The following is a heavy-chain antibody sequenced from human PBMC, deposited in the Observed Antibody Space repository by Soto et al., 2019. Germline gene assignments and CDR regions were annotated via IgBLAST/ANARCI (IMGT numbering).Heavy chain of an antibody. CDR2: ISAYNGNT. D-gene: IGHD3-10*01. V-gene: IGHV1-18*01. J-gene: IGHJ5*02. CDR1: GYTFTSYG. CDR3: ARDYGFGELFAP. Sequence: QVQLVQSGAEVKKPGASVKVSCKASGYTFTSYGISWVRQAPGQGLEWMGWISAYNGNTNYAQKLQGRVTTTTDTYTSTDYMELRSLRSDDRAVYYCARDYGFGELFAPWGQGTLVTVSS.